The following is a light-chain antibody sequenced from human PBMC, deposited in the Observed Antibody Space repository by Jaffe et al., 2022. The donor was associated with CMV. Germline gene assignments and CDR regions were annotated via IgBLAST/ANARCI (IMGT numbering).Light chain of an antibody. J-gene: IGKJ1*01. Sequence: DIQMTQSPSSVSASVGDRVTITCRASQSIRNYLNWYQQKPGNAPNLLIYAASSLQSGVPSRFSGSGSGTDFTLTISSLQPEDFATYFCQQSYSTPRTFGQGTKVEIK. CDR2: AAS. CDR1: QSIRNY. V-gene: IGKV1-39*01. CDR3: QQSYSTPRT.